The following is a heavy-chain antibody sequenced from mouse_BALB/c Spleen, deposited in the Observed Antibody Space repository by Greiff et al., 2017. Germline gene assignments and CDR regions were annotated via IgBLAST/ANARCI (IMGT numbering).Heavy chain of an antibody. CDR3: ARGYSFAY. CDR1: GYAFSSSW. Sequence: QVQLQQSGPELVKPGASVKISCKASGYAFSSSWMNWVKQRPGQGLEWIGRIYPGDGDTNYNGKFKGKATLTADKSSSTAYMQLSSLTSVDSAVYFCARGYSFAYWGQGTLVTVSA. V-gene: IGHV1-82*01. J-gene: IGHJ3*01. D-gene: IGHD2-14*01. CDR2: IYPGDGDT.